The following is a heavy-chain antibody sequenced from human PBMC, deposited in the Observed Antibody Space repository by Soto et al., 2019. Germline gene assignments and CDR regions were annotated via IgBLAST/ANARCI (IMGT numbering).Heavy chain of an antibody. V-gene: IGHV1-69*01. CDR3: ARSQGSSTSLEIYYYYYYGMDV. D-gene: IGHD2-2*01. CDR2: IIPISGTA. J-gene: IGHJ6*02. CDR1: GGTFSSYA. Sequence: QVQLVQSGAEVKKPGSSVKVSCKASGGTFSSYAISWVRQAPGHGLEWMGGIIPISGTATYAQKFQGRVTITADESTSTAYRELSSLRSEDTAVYYCARSQGSSTSLEIYYYYYYGMDVWGQGTTVTVSS.